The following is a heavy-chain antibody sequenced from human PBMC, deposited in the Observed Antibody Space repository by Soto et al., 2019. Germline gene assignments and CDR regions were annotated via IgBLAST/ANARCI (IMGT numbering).Heavy chain of an antibody. Sequence: QVQLVEAGGDVVQPGRSLRLSCAASGFTFSSYGMQWVRQAPGKGLEWVAVISYDGSNKYYADSVKGRFTISRDNSKNTLYLQMNSLRAEDTAVYYCAIYSSGWYPLDYWGQGTLVTVSS. V-gene: IGHV3-30*03. CDR1: GFTFSSYG. CDR2: ISYDGSNK. D-gene: IGHD6-19*01. J-gene: IGHJ4*02. CDR3: AIYSSGWYPLDY.